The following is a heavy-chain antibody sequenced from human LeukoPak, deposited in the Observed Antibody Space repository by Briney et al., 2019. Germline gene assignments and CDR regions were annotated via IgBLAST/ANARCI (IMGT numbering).Heavy chain of an antibody. CDR1: GFTFSSYG. CDR3: AKDLRDTAMVEYYFDY. CDR2: IWYDGSNK. J-gene: IGHJ4*02. Sequence: GGSLRLSCAASGFTFSSYGMHWVRQAPGKGLEWVAVIWYDGSNKYYADSAKGRFTISRDNSKNTLYLQMNSLRAEDTAVYYCAKDLRDTAMVEYYFDYWGQGTLVTVAS. D-gene: IGHD5-18*01. V-gene: IGHV3-33*06.